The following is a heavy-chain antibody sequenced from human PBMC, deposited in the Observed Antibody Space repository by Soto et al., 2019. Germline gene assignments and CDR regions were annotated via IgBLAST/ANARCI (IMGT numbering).Heavy chain of an antibody. CDR2: INWNSGSI. D-gene: IGHD6-13*01. CDR3: VKDESINWYSGHFRH. Sequence: GGSLRLSCAASGFTFDDYAMHWFRQVPWKGLEWVSGINWNSGSIGYGDSVKGRFAISRDNAKNSLHLQMNSLSAEDTAFYYCVKDESINWYSGHFRHWGQGTLVTVSS. J-gene: IGHJ1*01. CDR1: GFTFDDYA. V-gene: IGHV3-9*01.